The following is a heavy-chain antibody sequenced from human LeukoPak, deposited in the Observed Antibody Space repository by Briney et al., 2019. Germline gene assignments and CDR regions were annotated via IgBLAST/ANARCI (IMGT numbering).Heavy chain of an antibody. D-gene: IGHD1-1*01. J-gene: IGHJ4*02. V-gene: IGHV3-23*01. CDR1: GVTPTSYA. CDR2: ISGSGGTT. CDR3: AKGGTCPTTN. Sequence: SLRLSCAPSGVTPTSYAMGWVRQAPGKGLEWVSLISGSGGTTYYADSVKDRFTISADNSKNTMYRQMNRLRADAPAVFYLAKGGTCPTTNWGQGTLVTVSS.